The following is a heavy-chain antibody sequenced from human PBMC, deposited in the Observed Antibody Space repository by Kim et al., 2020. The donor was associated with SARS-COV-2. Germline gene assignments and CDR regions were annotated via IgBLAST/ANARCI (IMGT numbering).Heavy chain of an antibody. Sequence: YVDSVKGRFTISRDNAKNSLYLQMNSLRAEDTAVYYCARDLGYDSTWRDYWGQGTLVTVSS. V-gene: IGHV3-7*03. J-gene: IGHJ4*02. D-gene: IGHD3-22*01. CDR3: ARDLGYDSTWRDY.